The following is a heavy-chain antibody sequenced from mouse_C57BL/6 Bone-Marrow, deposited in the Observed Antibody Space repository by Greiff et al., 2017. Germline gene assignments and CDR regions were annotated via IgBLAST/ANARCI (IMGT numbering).Heavy chain of an antibody. V-gene: IGHV1-54*01. Sequence: VKLQQSGAELVRPGTSVKVSCKASGYAFTNYLIEWVKQRPGQGLEWIGVINPGSGGTNYNEKFKGKATLTADKSSSTAYMQLSSLTSEDSAVYFCARRVGREYAMDYWGQGTSVTVSS. J-gene: IGHJ4*01. CDR3: ARRVGREYAMDY. CDR2: INPGSGGT. CDR1: GYAFTNYL. D-gene: IGHD4-1*01.